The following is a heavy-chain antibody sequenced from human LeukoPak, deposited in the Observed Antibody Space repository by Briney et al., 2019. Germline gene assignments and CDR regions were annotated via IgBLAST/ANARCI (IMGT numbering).Heavy chain of an antibody. Sequence: SETLSLTCAVYGGSFSGYYWSWIRQPPGKGLEWIGEINHSGSPNYNPSLKSRVTISIDTSKNQFSLKLSSVTAADTAVYYCARLVVAVAGTEDYWGQGTLVTVSS. CDR1: GGSFSGYY. CDR2: INHSGSP. J-gene: IGHJ4*02. CDR3: ARLVVAVAGTEDY. V-gene: IGHV4-34*01. D-gene: IGHD6-19*01.